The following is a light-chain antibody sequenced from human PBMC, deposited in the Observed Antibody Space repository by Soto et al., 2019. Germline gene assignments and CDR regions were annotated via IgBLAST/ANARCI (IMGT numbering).Light chain of an antibody. CDR2: DAS. V-gene: IGKV1-5*01. CDR1: QSISSW. J-gene: IGKJ4*02. Sequence: DIQMTQSPSTLSASVGARVTITCRASQSISSWLAWYQQKPGKAPQLLIHDASSLESRVPSRFSRTASGPEFPLTIRCLEPDDFSAYLRHQYNSYSLAFWEGTKVDIK. CDR3: HQYNSYSLA.